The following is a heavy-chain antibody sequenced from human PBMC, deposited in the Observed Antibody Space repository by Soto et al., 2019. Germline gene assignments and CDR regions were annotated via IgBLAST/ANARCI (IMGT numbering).Heavy chain of an antibody. CDR3: NTYGVGATNSWFDP. J-gene: IGHJ5*01. Sequence: LRLSCAGSGFIFSNVWLNWVRQAPGKGLEWVGHIKSKSDDGTTDYAAPVKGRFTISRDDSKNTLYLEMNSLQSEDTALYYCNTYGVGATNSWFDPWGQGTLVTVSS. CDR1: GFIFSNVW. D-gene: IGHD1-26*01. V-gene: IGHV3-15*01. CDR2: IKSKSDDGTT.